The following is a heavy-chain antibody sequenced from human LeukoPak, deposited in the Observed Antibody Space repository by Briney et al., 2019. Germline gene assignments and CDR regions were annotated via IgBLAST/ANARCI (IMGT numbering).Heavy chain of an antibody. V-gene: IGHV4-59*01. J-gene: IGHJ4*02. Sequence: PSETLSLTCTVSGGSISSYYWSWIRQPPGKGLEWVGYIYYTGGTNYNPSLKSRVTISADTSRNQFSLTLNSVTSADTAGYYCARCCYSSSPDFEYWGQGSLVTVSS. D-gene: IGHD6-13*01. CDR3: ARCCYSSSPDFEY. CDR2: IYYTGGT. CDR1: GGSISSYY.